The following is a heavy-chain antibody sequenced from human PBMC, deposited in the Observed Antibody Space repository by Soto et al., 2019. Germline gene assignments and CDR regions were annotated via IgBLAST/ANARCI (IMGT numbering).Heavy chain of an antibody. Sequence: SETLSLTCTVAGGSSGNYACSWIRKTAGKGLEWIGRIDTSGSTNYTPSLKSRVTMSVDTSKQEFSLKLSSVTAADTALYFCARGGQDFWSGPFAYWGRGALVTVSS. D-gene: IGHD3-3*01. CDR2: IDTSGST. CDR3: ARGGQDFWSGPFAY. CDR1: GGSSGNYA. V-gene: IGHV4-4*07. J-gene: IGHJ4*02.